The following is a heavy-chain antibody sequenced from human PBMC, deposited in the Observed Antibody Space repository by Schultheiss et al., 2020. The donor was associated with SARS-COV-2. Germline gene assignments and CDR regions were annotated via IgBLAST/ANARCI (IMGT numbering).Heavy chain of an antibody. CDR1: GFTFDDYA. J-gene: IGHJ6*03. Sequence: GGSLRLSCAASGFTFDDYAMHWVRQAPGKGLEWVSGISWNSGSIGYADSVKGRFTISRDNAKNSLYLQMNSLRAEDTALYYCAKTGDGPPYYYYYMDVWGKGTTVTVSS. CDR3: AKTGDGPPYYYYYMDV. CDR2: ISWNSGSI. V-gene: IGHV3-9*01.